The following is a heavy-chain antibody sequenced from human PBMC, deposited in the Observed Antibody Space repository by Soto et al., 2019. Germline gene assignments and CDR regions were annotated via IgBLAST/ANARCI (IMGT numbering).Heavy chain of an antibody. Sequence: GESLKISCRGSGYSFTTYWIGLVRQMPGKGLEWMGIIYPGDSDTRYSPSFQGQVTISADKYISTAYLQWSSLKASDTAMYYCARKDSSSAFDYWGQGTLVTVSS. D-gene: IGHD3-22*01. V-gene: IGHV5-51*01. J-gene: IGHJ4*02. CDR2: IYPGDSDT. CDR1: GYSFTTYW. CDR3: ARKDSSSAFDY.